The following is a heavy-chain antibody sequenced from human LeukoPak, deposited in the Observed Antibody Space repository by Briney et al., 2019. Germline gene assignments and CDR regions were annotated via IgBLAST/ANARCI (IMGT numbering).Heavy chain of an antibody. J-gene: IGHJ4*02. CDR1: GFTFSNYA. CDR3: ARVSGPEKIAAALDY. CDR2: ISRNGDNT. D-gene: IGHD6-13*01. V-gene: IGHV3-23*01. Sequence: PGGSLRLSCVASGFTFSNYAMSWVRQAPGKGLEWVSPISRNGDNTFYADSVKGRFIISRDNSKNTLYLQMNSLRAEDTAVYYCARVSGPEKIAAALDYWGQGTLVTVSS.